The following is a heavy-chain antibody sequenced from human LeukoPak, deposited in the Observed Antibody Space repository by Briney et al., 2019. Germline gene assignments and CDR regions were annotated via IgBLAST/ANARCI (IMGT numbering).Heavy chain of an antibody. V-gene: IGHV1-2*02. Sequence: GASVKVSCKASGYTFTAYYMHWVRQAPGQGLEWMGWINPNSGGTNYAQKFQGRVTMTRDTSMSTVYMELSRLRSDDTAVYYCSRDSGYCSGGSCWYFDFWGQGTLVTVSS. CDR3: SRDSGYCSGGSCWYFDF. CDR2: INPNSGGT. J-gene: IGHJ4*02. CDR1: GYTFTAYY. D-gene: IGHD2-15*01.